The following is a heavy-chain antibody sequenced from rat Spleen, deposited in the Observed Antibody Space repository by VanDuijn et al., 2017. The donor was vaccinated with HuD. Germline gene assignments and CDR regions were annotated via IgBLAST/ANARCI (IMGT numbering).Heavy chain of an antibody. CDR1: GFTLSDYY. Sequence: EVQLVESDGGLVQPGRSLKLSCAASGFTLSDYYMVWVRQAPTKGLEWVATISYDGDSTYYRDSVKGRFTISRDHAKSTLYLQMDSLRSEDTATYYCARQGYGCYEHWCAYWAQGTLVTVSS. D-gene: IGHD1-6*01. V-gene: IGHV5-29*01. J-gene: IGHJ3*01. CDR2: ISYDGDST. CDR3: ARQGYGCYEHWCAY.